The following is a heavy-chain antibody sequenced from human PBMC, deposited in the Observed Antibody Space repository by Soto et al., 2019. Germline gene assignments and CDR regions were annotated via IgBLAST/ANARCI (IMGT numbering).Heavy chain of an antibody. Sequence: SETLSLTCTVSGGSISSGGYYWSWIRQHPGKGLEWIGYIYYSGSTYYNPSLKSRVTISVDTSKNQFSLKLSSVTAADTAVYYCARVDNRYYGDTYYFDYWGQGTLVTVSS. D-gene: IGHD4-17*01. J-gene: IGHJ4*02. V-gene: IGHV4-31*03. CDR1: GGSISSGGYY. CDR2: IYYSGST. CDR3: ARVDNRYYGDTYYFDY.